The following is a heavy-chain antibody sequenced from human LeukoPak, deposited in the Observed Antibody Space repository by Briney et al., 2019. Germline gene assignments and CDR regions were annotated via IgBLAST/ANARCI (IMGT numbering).Heavy chain of an antibody. Sequence: PGGSLRLSCAASGFTFDDYGMSWVRQAPGKGLEWVSGINWNGGSTGYADSVKGRFTISRDNSKNTLHLQMNTLRAEDTAVYYCASRIATAGSVDYWGQGTLVTVSS. D-gene: IGHD6-13*01. V-gene: IGHV3-20*04. CDR2: INWNGGST. CDR3: ASRIATAGSVDY. CDR1: GFTFDDYG. J-gene: IGHJ4*02.